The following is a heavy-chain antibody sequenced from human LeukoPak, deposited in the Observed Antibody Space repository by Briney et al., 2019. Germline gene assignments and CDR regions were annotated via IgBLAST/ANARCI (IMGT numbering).Heavy chain of an antibody. CDR1: GYTFTSYY. D-gene: IGHD5-24*01. V-gene: IGHV1-46*01. Sequence: ASVKVSCKASGYTFTSYYMHWVRQAPGQGLEWMGIINPSGGSTSYAQKFQGRVTMTRDTSTSTAYMELSSLRSEDTAVYYCARPEERAYYYYGMDVWGQGTTVTVSS. CDR3: ARPEERAYYYYGMDV. J-gene: IGHJ6*02. CDR2: INPSGGST.